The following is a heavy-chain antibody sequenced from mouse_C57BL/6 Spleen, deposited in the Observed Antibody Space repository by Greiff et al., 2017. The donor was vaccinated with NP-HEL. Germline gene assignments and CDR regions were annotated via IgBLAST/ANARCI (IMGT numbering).Heavy chain of an antibody. CDR1: GYTFTDYY. D-gene: IGHD1-1*01. CDR2: INPNNGGT. V-gene: IGHV1-26*01. J-gene: IGHJ2*01. Sequence: EVQLQQSGPELVKPGASVKISCKASGYTFTDYYMNWVKQSHGKSLEWIGDINPNNGGTSYNQKFKGKATLTVDKSSSTAYMELSILTSEDSAVYYCAVYYGSSYPFDYWGQGTTLTVSS. CDR3: AVYYGSSYPFDY.